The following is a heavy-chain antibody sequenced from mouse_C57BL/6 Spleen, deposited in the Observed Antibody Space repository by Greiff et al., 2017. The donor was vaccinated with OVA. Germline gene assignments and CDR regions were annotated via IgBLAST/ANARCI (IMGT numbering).Heavy chain of an antibody. V-gene: IGHV5-4*01. CDR1: GFTFSSYA. D-gene: IGHD1-1*01. J-gene: IGHJ1*03. CDR2: ISDGGSYT. CDR3: ARERVYYYGSSYGGYFDV. Sequence: VQLKESGGGLVKPGGSLKLSCAASGFTFSSYAMSWVRQTPEKRLEWVATISDGGSYTYYPDNVKGRFTISRDNAKNNLYLQMSHLKSEDTAMYYCARERVYYYGSSYGGYFDVWGTGTTVTVSS.